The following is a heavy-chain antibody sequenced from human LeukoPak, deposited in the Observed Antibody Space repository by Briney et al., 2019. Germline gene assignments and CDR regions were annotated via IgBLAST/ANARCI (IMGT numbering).Heavy chain of an antibody. V-gene: IGHV3-23*01. J-gene: IGHJ1*01. CDR1: GFTFTNYG. CDR3: AKYFASGSYYKLPH. D-gene: IGHD3-10*01. CDR2: ISNSGSNT. Sequence: GGSLRLSCAASGFTFTNYGMNWVRQAPGKGLEWVSSISNSGSNTHYADSVKGRFTISRDNSKNTLYLQMNSLRAEDTAVYYCAKYFASGSYYKLPHWGQGTLVTVSS.